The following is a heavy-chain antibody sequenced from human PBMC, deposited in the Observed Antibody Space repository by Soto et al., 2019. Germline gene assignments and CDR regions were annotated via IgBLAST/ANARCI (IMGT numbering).Heavy chain of an antibody. CDR1: GFSLSSSGVG. CDR3: AYYSRDRSGYHPLAPFY. V-gene: IGHV2-5*02. J-gene: IGHJ4*02. Sequence: QITLKESGPTLVKPTQTLTLTCTFSGFSLSSSGVGVGWIRQPPGKALEWLALIYWDDDKRYSPSLRSRLTITKDTSKNQVVLTMTNMDPVDTVRYYCAYYSRDRSGYHPLAPFYWGQGTLVIVSS. D-gene: IGHD3-22*01. CDR2: IYWDDDK.